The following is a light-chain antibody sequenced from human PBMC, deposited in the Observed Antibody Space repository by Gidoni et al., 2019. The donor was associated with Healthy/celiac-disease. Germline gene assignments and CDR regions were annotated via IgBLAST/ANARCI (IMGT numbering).Light chain of an antibody. J-gene: IGKJ1*01. V-gene: IGKV3-20*01. CDR2: GAS. CDR3: RQYGSSSAT. CDR1: QSVSSSY. Sequence: DIVLTQSPGTLSSSPGERATLSCRASQSVSSSYLAWYQQKPGQAPRRLIYGASSRATGIPDRFSGSGSGTDFTLTISRLEPEDFAVYYCRQYGSSSATFGQETRVKIK.